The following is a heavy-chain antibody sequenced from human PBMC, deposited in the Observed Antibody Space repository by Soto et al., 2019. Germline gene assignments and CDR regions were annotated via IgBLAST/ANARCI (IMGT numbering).Heavy chain of an antibody. CDR1: GFTFSSYA. CDR3: AKDHEGSGWSGEFNYFDY. D-gene: IGHD6-19*01. Sequence: GGSLRLSCAASGFTFSSYAMSWVRQAPGKGLEWVSAISGSGGSTYYADSVKGRFTISRDNSKNTLYLQMNSLRAEDTAVYYCAKDHEGSGWSGEFNYFDYWGQGTLVTVSS. CDR2: ISGSGGST. J-gene: IGHJ4*02. V-gene: IGHV3-23*01.